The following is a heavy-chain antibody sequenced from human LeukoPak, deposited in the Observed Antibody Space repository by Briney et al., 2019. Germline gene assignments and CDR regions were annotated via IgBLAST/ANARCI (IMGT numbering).Heavy chain of an antibody. D-gene: IGHD6-13*01. CDR1: GGSISSGSYY. J-gene: IGHJ4*02. Sequence: SETLSLTSTVSGGSISSGSYYWSWIRQPAGKGLEWIGRIYTSGSTNYNPSLKSRVTISVDTSKNQFSLKLSSVTAADTAVYYCARDTAFGYSSSWYAYWGQGTLVTVSS. CDR3: ARDTAFGYSSSWYAY. V-gene: IGHV4-61*02. CDR2: IYTSGST.